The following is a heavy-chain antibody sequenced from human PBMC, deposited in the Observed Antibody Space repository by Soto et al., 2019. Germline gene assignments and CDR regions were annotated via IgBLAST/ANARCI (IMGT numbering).Heavy chain of an antibody. CDR1: GDSISTYY. V-gene: IGHV4-59*01. CDR2: IYYTGNT. J-gene: IGHJ4*02. Sequence: PSETLSLTCTVFGDSISTYYWSWVRQPPGKGLEWIGYIYYTGNTNYNPSLKSRVTISLDTSKNQFSLKLNSATAADTAVYYCARVTTYGQLTPPLWGQGTLVTVSS. D-gene: IGHD3-10*01. CDR3: ARVTTYGQLTPPL.